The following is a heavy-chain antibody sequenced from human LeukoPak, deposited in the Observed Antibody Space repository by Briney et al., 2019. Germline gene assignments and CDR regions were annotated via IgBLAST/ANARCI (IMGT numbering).Heavy chain of an antibody. V-gene: IGHV2-70*11. J-gene: IGHJ4*02. CDR2: IDWDDDK. CDR1: GFSLSTSGMC. D-gene: IGHD3-10*01. CDR3: ARGIWFGELLSHELDY. Sequence: SGPTLVNPTQTLTLTCTFSGFSLSTSGMCVSWIRQPPGKALEWLARIDWDDDKYYSTSLKTRLTISKDTSKNQVVLTMTNMDPVDTATYYCARGIWFGELLSHELDYWGQGTLVTVSS.